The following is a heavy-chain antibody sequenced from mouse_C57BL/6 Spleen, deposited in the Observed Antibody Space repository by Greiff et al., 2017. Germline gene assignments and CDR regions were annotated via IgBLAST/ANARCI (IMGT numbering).Heavy chain of an antibody. J-gene: IGHJ3*01. Sequence: VQLQQPGAELVKPGASVKLSCKASGYTFTSYWMHWVKQRPGRGLEWIGRIDPNSGGTKYNEKFKSKATLTVAKPSSTAYMQLSSLTSEDSAVYDCARSDYYDSSLFAYWGQGTLVTVSA. V-gene: IGHV1-72*01. CDR2: IDPNSGGT. D-gene: IGHD1-1*01. CDR1: GYTFTSYW. CDR3: ARSDYYDSSLFAY.